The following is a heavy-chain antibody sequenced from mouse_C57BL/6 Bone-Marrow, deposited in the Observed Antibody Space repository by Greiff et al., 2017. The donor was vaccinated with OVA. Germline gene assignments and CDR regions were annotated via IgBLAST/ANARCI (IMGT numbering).Heavy chain of an antibody. Sequence: QVQLQQPGAELVKPGASVKLSCKASGYTFTSYWMHWVKQRPGQGLEWIGMIHPNSGSTKYNEKFKSKATLTVDKSSSTAYMQLSSLTSEDSAVYYGAIDYGYDGYAMDYWGQGTAVTVSS. D-gene: IGHD2-2*01. CDR1: GYTFTSYW. V-gene: IGHV1-64*01. J-gene: IGHJ4*01. CDR2: IHPNSGST. CDR3: AIDYGYDGYAMDY.